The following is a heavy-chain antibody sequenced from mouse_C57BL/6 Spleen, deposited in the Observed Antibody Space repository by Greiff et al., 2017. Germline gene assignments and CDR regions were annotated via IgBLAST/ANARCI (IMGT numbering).Heavy chain of an antibody. CDR2: IDPSDSYT. CDR3: ASRGDGYFY. D-gene: IGHD2-3*01. Sequence: VQLQQPGAELVRPGTSVKLSCKASGYTFTSYWMHWVKQRPGQGLEWIGVIDPSDSYTNYNQKFKGKATFTVDTSSSTAYMQLSSLTSEDSAVYYCASRGDGYFYWGQGTTLTVSS. CDR1: GYTFTSYW. V-gene: IGHV1-59*01. J-gene: IGHJ2*01.